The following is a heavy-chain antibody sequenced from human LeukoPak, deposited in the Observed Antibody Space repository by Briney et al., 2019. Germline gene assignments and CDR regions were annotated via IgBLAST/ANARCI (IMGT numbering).Heavy chain of an antibody. CDR2: IIPIFGTA. Sequence: GASVKVSCKASGGTLSSYGISWVRQAPGQGLEWMGGIIPIFGTANYAQKFQGRVTITADESTSTAYMELSSLRSEDTAVYYCARSGGIFGVVIYYYYGMDVWGQGTTVTVSS. D-gene: IGHD3-3*01. J-gene: IGHJ6*02. CDR1: GGTLSSYG. CDR3: ARSGGIFGVVIYYYYGMDV. V-gene: IGHV1-69*01.